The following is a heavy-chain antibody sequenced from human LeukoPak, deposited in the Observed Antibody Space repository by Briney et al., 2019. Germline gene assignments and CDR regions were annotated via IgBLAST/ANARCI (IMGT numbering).Heavy chain of an antibody. D-gene: IGHD6-13*01. Sequence: ASVKVSCKASGYTFTSYDINWLRQATGQRLEWMGWMNPNNGNTGYAQKFQGRVTMTRSTSISTAYMELSSLRSEDTAVYYCARLASSSWPLYYYYGMDVWGQGTTVTVSS. CDR1: GYTFTSYD. CDR3: ARLASSSWPLYYYYGMDV. CDR2: MNPNNGNT. J-gene: IGHJ6*02. V-gene: IGHV1-8*01.